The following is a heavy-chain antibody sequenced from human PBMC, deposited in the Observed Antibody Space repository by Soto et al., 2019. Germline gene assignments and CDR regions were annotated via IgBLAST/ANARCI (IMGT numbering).Heavy chain of an antibody. CDR1: EFTFSSYA. D-gene: IGHD6-6*01. CDR3: AKDPIQSMAARRVSY. Sequence: ELQLLESGGGLVQPGGSLRLSGAASEFTFSSYAISWVRQAPGKGLEWVSAISGSGGSTYYADSVKGRFTISRDNSKNRVYLQMNSLRAEDTAVYYCAKDPIQSMAARRVSYWGQGTLVTVSS. J-gene: IGHJ1*01. CDR2: ISGSGGST. V-gene: IGHV3-23*01.